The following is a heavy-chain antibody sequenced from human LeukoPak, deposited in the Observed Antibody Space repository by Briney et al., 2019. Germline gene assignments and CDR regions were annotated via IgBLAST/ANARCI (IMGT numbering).Heavy chain of an antibody. CDR1: GGSLSSSSYY. CDR3: ARGMYYDSSGYYYAYFDY. Sequence: PSETLSLTCTVSGGSLSSSSYYWGWIRQPPGKGLEWIGYIYYSGSTYYNPSLTSRVTISVYTSKNQFSLKLSSVTAADTAVYYSARGMYYDSSGYYYAYFDYWGQGTLVTVSS. CDR2: IYYSGST. D-gene: IGHD3-22*01. V-gene: IGHV4-39*01. J-gene: IGHJ4*02.